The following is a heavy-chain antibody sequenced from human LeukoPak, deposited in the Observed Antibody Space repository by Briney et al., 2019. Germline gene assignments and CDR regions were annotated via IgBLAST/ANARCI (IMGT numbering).Heavy chain of an antibody. D-gene: IGHD3-16*01. V-gene: IGHV3-23*01. Sequence: GGSLRLSCAASGFTFSSYGMSWVRQAPGKGLEWVSAISGSGGSTYYADSVKGRFTISRDNSKNTLYLQMNNLRAEDTAVYYCAKADRLGWYFDLWGRGTLVTVSS. CDR1: GFTFSSYG. CDR2: ISGSGGST. J-gene: IGHJ2*01. CDR3: AKADRLGWYFDL.